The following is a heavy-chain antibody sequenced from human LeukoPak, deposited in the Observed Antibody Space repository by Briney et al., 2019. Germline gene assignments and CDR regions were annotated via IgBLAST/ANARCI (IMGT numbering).Heavy chain of an antibody. CDR1: GYSLTSYW. V-gene: IGHV5-10-1*01. Sequence: GESLRISCKGSGYSLTSYWISWVRQMPGKGLEWMGRIDPSDSYTNYSPSFQGHVTISADKSISTAFLQWSSLKASDTAMYYCARQYYDILTGYYKYNWFDPWGQGTLVTVSS. CDR3: ARQYYDILTGYYKYNWFDP. D-gene: IGHD3-9*01. J-gene: IGHJ5*02. CDR2: IDPSDSYT.